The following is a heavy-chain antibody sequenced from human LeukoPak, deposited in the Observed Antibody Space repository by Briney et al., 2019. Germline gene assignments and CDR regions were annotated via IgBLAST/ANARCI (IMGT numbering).Heavy chain of an antibody. Sequence: ASVKVSCKASGYTFINYGTTWVRQAPGQGLEWMGWISSYNGNTNYAQKFQGRVTMTTDTSTSTAYMELKGLRSDDTAVYHCARDGFSSSWPYYFDFWGQGSLVTVSS. J-gene: IGHJ4*02. CDR1: GYTFINYG. D-gene: IGHD6-13*01. V-gene: IGHV1-18*01. CDR2: ISSYNGNT. CDR3: ARDGFSSSWPYYFDF.